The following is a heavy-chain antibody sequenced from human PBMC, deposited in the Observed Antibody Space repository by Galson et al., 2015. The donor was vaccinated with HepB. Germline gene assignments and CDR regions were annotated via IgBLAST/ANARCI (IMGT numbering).Heavy chain of an antibody. CDR1: GYTFTSYG. V-gene: IGHV1-18*04. CDR3: ARDWGSSTSCYGC. D-gene: IGHD2-2*01. J-gene: IGHJ4*02. CDR2: ISAYNGNT. Sequence: SVKVSCKASGYTFTSYGISWVRQAPGQGLEWMGWISAYNGNTNYAQEFQGRVTITADESTSTAYMELSSLRSEDTAVYYCARDWGSSTSCYGCWGQGTLVTVSS.